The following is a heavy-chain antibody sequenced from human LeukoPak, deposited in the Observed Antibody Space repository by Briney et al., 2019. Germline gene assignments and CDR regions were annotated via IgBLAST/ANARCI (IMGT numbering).Heavy chain of an antibody. CDR3: ARGPELLYYYDSSGYYGY. CDR2: IIPIFGTA. CDR1: GGTFSSYA. V-gene: IGHV1-69*05. J-gene: IGHJ4*02. Sequence: SVKVSCKASGGTFSSYAISWVRQAPGQGLEWMGRIIPIFGTANYAQKFQGRVTITTDESTSTAYMELSSLRSEDTAVYYCARGPELLYYYDSSGYYGYWGQGTLVTVSS. D-gene: IGHD3-22*01.